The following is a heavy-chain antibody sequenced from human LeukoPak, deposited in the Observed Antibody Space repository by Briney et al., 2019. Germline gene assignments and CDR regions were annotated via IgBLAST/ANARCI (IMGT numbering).Heavy chain of an antibody. V-gene: IGHV3-48*03. D-gene: IGHD1/OR15-1a*01. CDR3: AKVSVMNTAPYYYYYGMDG. CDR1: GFTFTPYE. CDR2: ISSSGSTT. Sequence: GGSLRLSCAASGFTFTPYEMNWVRQAPGKGLEWVSYISSSGSTTYYADSVKGRFTISRDNAKNSLDLQMNSLRAEDTAVYYCAKVSVMNTAPYYYYYGMDGWGQRTTVTVTS. J-gene: IGHJ6*02.